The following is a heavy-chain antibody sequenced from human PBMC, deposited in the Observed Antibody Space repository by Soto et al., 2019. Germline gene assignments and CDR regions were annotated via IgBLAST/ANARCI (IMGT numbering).Heavy chain of an antibody. D-gene: IGHD3-16*01. J-gene: IGHJ6*02. CDR1: GYSFTSYW. V-gene: IGHV5-51*01. CDR2: IYPGDSDT. CDR3: VRFVPSSGGYHYGMDF. Sequence: GESLKISCKGSGYSFTSYWIGWVRQMPGKGLEWMGIIYPGDSDTRYSPSFQGQVTISADKSISTAYLQWSSLKASDTAMYYCVRFVPSSGGYHYGMDFWGQGTTVTGSS.